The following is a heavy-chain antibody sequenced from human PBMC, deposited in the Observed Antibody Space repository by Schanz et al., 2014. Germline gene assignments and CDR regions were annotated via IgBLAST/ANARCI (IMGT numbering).Heavy chain of an antibody. J-gene: IGHJ4*02. CDR1: GFTFSRHA. D-gene: IGHD1-26*01. Sequence: EQVLESGGGFVQPGGSLRLSCAASGFTFSRHAMHWVRQAAGKGLEWVAAITYDGSNKYYAESVKGRFAISRDNSKDTLYLQMNSLRTEDTAVYYCAGDWASGRYYSDYWGQGTLVTVSS. CDR3: AGDWASGRYYSDY. CDR2: ITYDGSNK. V-gene: IGHV3-30*09.